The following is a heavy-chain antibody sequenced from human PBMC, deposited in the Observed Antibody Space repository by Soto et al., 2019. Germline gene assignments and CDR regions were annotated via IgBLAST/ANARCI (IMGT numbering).Heavy chain of an antibody. CDR1: GYTFTSYG. V-gene: IGHV1-18*01. J-gene: IGHJ4*02. CDR2: ISTYNGYT. CDR3: VSWSDCDY. Sequence: QVQLVQSGAEVKKPGASLMVSCKTSGYTFTSYGITWVRQAPGQGLEWMGWISTYNGYTDYATKLQGRVTMTRDTSTSTAYMELRSLRSDDTAMYYCVSWSDCDYWGQGTLVTVSS.